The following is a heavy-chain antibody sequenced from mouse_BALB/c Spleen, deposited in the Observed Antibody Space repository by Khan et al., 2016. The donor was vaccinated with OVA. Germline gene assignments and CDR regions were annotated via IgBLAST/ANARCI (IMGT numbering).Heavy chain of an antibody. J-gene: IGHJ4*01. D-gene: IGHD2-14*01. CDR1: GYTFTSHT. V-gene: IGHV1-4*01. Sequence: VQLQESGAELARPGASVKMSCKASGYTFTSHTMHWIKQRPGQGLEWIGYINPRSGYNQKLNDKATLTADISSSTAYMQLSSLTSADSAVYYCARRTTEYALDYWGQGTSVTVSS. CDR2: INPRSG. CDR3: ARRTTEYALDY.